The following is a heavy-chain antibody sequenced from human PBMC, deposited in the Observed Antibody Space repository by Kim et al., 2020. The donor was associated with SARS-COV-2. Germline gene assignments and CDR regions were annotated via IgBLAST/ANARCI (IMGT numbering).Heavy chain of an antibody. CDR2: IYYSGST. CDR3: ARDHREWLQYTANWYFDL. V-gene: IGHV4-59*01. CDR1: GGSISSYY. Sequence: SETLSLTCTVSGGSISSYYWSWIRQPPGKGLEWIGYIYYSGSTNYNPSLKSRVTISVDTSKNQFSLKLSSVTAADTAVYYCARDHREWLQYTANWYFDLWGRGNLVTVPS. J-gene: IGHJ2*01. D-gene: IGHD3-3*01.